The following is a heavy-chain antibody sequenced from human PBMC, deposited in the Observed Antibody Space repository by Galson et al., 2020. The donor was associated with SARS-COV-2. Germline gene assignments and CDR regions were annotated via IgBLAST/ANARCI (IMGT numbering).Heavy chain of an antibody. V-gene: IGHV3-23*01. D-gene: IGHD2-2*01. CDR1: GFTFSSYA. Sequence: GGSLRLSCAPSGFTFSSYAISWVRQAPGKGLEWVSTISDTGAATFYADSVKGRFTTARDNTRYRLYLQMDNLRAEDTAVYYCAKDMTNIVVVPAGILAFDIWGQGTMITVSS. CDR2: ISDTGAAT. J-gene: IGHJ3*02. CDR3: AKDMTNIVVVPAGILAFDI.